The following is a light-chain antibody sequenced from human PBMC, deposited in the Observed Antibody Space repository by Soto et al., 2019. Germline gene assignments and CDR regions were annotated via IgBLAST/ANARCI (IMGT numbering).Light chain of an antibody. J-gene: IGKJ1*01. CDR3: QQYNSWPPWA. Sequence: EIVMTQSPATLSVSPGERATLSCRASQSVSSNLAWYQQKPGQPPRLLIYATSTRATDIPARFSGRGSGTEFTLTISSLQSEDVAVYYCQQYNSWPPWAFGQGTKVEI. CDR2: ATS. V-gene: IGKV3-15*01. CDR1: QSVSSN.